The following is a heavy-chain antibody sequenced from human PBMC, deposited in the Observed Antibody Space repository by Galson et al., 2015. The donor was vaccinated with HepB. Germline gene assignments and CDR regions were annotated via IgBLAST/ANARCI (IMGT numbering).Heavy chain of an antibody. V-gene: IGHV3-7*03. D-gene: IGHD3-22*01. CDR3: AKDHSPLGVIVVVIGILGY. CDR1: GFTFSSYW. CDR2: IKQDGSEK. J-gene: IGHJ4*02. Sequence: SLRLSCAASGFTFSSYWMSWVRQAPGKGLEWVANIKQDGSEKYYVDSVKGRFTISRDNAKNSLYLQMNSLRAEDTAVYYCAKDHSPLGVIVVVIGILGYWGQGTLVTVSS.